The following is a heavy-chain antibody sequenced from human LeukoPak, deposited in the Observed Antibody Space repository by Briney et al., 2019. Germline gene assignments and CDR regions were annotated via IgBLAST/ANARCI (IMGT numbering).Heavy chain of an antibody. CDR1: GGSFSGYY. CDR3: ARRLSRIAAAADRYFDY. J-gene: IGHJ4*02. D-gene: IGHD6-13*01. CDR2: INHSGST. V-gene: IGHV4-34*01. Sequence: SETLSLTCAVYGGSFSGYYWSWIRQPPGKGLEWIGEINHSGSTNYNPSLKSRVTISVDTSKNQFSLKLSSVTAADTAVYYCARRLSRIAAAADRYFDYWGQGTLVTVSS.